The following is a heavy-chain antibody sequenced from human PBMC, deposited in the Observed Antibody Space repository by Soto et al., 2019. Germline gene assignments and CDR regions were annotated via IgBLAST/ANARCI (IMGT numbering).Heavy chain of an antibody. D-gene: IGHD2-8*01. Sequence: GGSLRLSCAASGFTFDDYAMHWVRQAPGKGLEWVSGISWNSGSIGYADSVKGRFTISRDNAKNSLYLQMNSLRAEDTALYYCAPTPVGMLITLFDYWGQGTLVTVSS. V-gene: IGHV3-9*01. J-gene: IGHJ4*02. CDR3: APTPVGMLITLFDY. CDR2: ISWNSGSI. CDR1: GFTFDDYA.